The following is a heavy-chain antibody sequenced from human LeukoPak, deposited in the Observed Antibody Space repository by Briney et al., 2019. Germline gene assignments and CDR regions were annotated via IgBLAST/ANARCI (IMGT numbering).Heavy chain of an antibody. D-gene: IGHD3-10*01. V-gene: IGHV3-23*01. CDR1: GFTFSSYA. CDR3: AKVWFGDWYYYYYMDV. Sequence: PGGSLRLSCAASGFTFSSYAMSWVRQAPGKGQEWVSAISGSGGSTYYADSVKGRFTISRDNSKNTLYLQMNSLRAEDTAVYYCAKVWFGDWYYYYYMDVWGKGTTVTVSS. J-gene: IGHJ6*03. CDR2: ISGSGGST.